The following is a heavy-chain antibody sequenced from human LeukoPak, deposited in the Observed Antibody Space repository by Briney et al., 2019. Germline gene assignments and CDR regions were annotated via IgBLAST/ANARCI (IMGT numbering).Heavy chain of an antibody. CDR1: GFTFSGSA. J-gene: IGHJ4*02. Sequence: PGGSLRLSCAASGFTFSGSAMHWVRQASGKGLEWVGRIRSKANSYATAYAASVKGRFTISRDDSKNTAYLQMNSLKTEDTAVYYCTRGQQPAYDGWQIDWGQGTLVTVSS. D-gene: IGHD3-22*01. CDR2: IRSKANSYAT. V-gene: IGHV3-73*01. CDR3: TRGQQPAYDGWQID.